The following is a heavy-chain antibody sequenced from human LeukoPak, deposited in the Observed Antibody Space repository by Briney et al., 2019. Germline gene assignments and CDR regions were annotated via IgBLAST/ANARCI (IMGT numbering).Heavy chain of an antibody. J-gene: IGHJ4*02. CDR1: GFTFSSYS. V-gene: IGHV3-21*01. CDR2: ISSSSSYI. D-gene: IGHD3-10*01. CDR3: ARFYGSGSSYKQYYFDY. Sequence: GSLRLSCAASGFTFSSYSMNWVRQAPGKGLEWVSSISSSSSYIYYADSVKGRFTISRDNAKNSLYLQMNSLRAEDTAVYYCARFYGSGSSYKQYYFDYWGQGTLVTVSS.